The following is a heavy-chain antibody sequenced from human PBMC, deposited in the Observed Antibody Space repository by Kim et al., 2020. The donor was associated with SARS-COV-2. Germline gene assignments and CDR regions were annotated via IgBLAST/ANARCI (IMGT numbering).Heavy chain of an antibody. CDR2: IYYSGST. V-gene: IGHV4-39*01. CDR3: ASGFSWLALYYFDY. J-gene: IGHJ4*02. Sequence: SETLSLTCTVSGGSISSSSYYWGWIRQPPGKGLEWIGSIYYSGSTYYNPSLKSRVTISVDTSKNQFSLKLSPVTAADTAVYYCASGFSWLALYYFDYWGQGTLVTVSS. CDR1: GGSISSSSYY. D-gene: IGHD6-19*01.